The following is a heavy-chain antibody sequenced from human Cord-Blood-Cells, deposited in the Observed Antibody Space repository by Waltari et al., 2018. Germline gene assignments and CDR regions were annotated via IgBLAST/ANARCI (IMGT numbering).Heavy chain of an antibody. Sequence: QVQLVESGGGVVQPGRSLRLSCASSGFMFSSSGMHWVRQAPGKGLEWVAVIWYDGSNKYYADSVKGRFTISRDNSKNTLYLQMNSLRAEDTAMYYCAKEAFDIWGQGTMVTVSS. CDR2: IWYDGSNK. J-gene: IGHJ3*02. CDR3: AKEAFDI. CDR1: GFMFSSSG. V-gene: IGHV3-30*18.